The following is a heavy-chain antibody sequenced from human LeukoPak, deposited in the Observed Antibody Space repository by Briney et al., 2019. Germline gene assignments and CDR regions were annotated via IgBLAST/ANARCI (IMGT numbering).Heavy chain of an antibody. J-gene: IGHJ3*01. CDR2: IFHSGNS. CDR1: GYSMSSGYY. CDR3: ARVGYNWNLWFDF. V-gene: IGHV4-38-2*02. D-gene: IGHD1-7*01. Sequence: SETLSLTCTVSGYSMSSGYYWGWIRQPPGKGLQWIGSIFHSGNSYYNPSLKSRVTISVDTSKNQFSLKVNSVTAADTAVHYCARVGYNWNLWFDFWGQGTTVTVSS.